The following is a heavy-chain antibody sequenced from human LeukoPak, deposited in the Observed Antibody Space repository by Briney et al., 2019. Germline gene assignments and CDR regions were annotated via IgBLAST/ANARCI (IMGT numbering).Heavy chain of an antibody. D-gene: IGHD1/OR15-1a*01. V-gene: IGHV3-48*03. CDR2: ISSSGSTT. CDR1: GFTFSSYE. Sequence: GGSLRLSCAASGFTFSSYEMNWVRQAPGKGLEWVSYISSSGSTTYYADSVKGRFTISRDNSQNTLYLQMNRPRAEDTAIYYCAKGPRAVEHSTQRFDYWGQGALVTVSS. CDR3: AKGPRAVEHSTQRFDY. J-gene: IGHJ4*02.